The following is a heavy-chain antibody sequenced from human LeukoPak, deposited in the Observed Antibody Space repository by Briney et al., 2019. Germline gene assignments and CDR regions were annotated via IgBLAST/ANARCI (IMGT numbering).Heavy chain of an antibody. CDR2: IVVGSGNT. J-gene: IGHJ3*02. Sequence: GASVKVSCKASGFTFTSSAVQWVRQARGQRPEWIGWIVVGSGNTNYAQKFQERVTITRDMSTSTAYMELSSLRSEDTAVYYCAAPGVSRDTDAFDIWGQGTMVTVSS. CDR3: AAPGVSRDTDAFDI. CDR1: GFTFTSSA. D-gene: IGHD3-10*01. V-gene: IGHV1-58*01.